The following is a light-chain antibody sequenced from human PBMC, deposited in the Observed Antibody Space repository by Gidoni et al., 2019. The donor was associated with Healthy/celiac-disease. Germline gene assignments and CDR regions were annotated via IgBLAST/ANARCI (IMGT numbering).Light chain of an antibody. CDR1: QSISSW. CDR2: KAS. Sequence: DIQMNQSASTLSASVGDSVTITCRASQSISSWLAWYQQKPGKAPKLLIYKASSLESGVPSRFSGSGSGTEFTLTISSLQPDDFATYYCQQYNSYSPRTFGQGTKVEIK. CDR3: QQYNSYSPRT. V-gene: IGKV1-5*03. J-gene: IGKJ1*01.